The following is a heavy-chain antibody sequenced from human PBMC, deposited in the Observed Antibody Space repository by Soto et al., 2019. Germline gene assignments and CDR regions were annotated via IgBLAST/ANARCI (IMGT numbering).Heavy chain of an antibody. Sequence: SDTLSLTCVVSGGPLSDDFWCWICLRPGLAMEWIGEINHLGSINYNPSLKSRVTMSVDTSKNQFSLTLNSVTAADTATYYCARGGISHWASSSYMDVWDRGTTVTVAS. CDR3: ARGGISHWASSSYMDV. J-gene: IGHJ6*03. V-gene: IGHV4-34*01. CDR1: GGPLSDDF. D-gene: IGHD3-16*01. CDR2: INHLGSI.